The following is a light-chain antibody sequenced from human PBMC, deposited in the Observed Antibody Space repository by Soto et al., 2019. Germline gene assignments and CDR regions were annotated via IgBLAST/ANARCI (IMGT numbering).Light chain of an antibody. J-gene: IGKJ1*01. Sequence: DIQMTQSPSTLSASVGDRVTITCRASQSVSNWLAWYQQKPGKSPKLLIDDASSLASGVPSRFSGSGSGTELTLTISSLQPDDCATYYGQQYASYPWTVGQGPKVEI. V-gene: IGKV1-5*01. CDR2: DAS. CDR3: QQYASYPWT. CDR1: QSVSNW.